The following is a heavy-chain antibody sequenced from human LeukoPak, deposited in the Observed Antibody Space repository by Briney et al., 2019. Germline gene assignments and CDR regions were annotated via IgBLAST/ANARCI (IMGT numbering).Heavy chain of an antibody. J-gene: IGHJ4*02. CDR3: ARERVGYYFDY. CDR1: GGTFSSYA. D-gene: IGHD1-26*01. CDR2: IIPIFGTA. Sequence: GASVKVSCKASGGTFSSYAISWVRQAPGQGLEWMGGIIPIFGTANYAQKFQGRVTITADESTSTAYMELSSPRSEDTAVYYCARERVGYYFDYWGQGTLVTVSS. V-gene: IGHV1-69*13.